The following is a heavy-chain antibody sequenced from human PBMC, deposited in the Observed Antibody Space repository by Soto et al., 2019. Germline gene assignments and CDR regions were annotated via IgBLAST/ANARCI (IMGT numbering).Heavy chain of an antibody. J-gene: IGHJ4*02. Sequence: ASVKVSCKASVYTFTSYYMHWVRQAPGQGLEWMGIINPSGGSTSYAQKFQGRVTMTRDTSTSTVYMELSSLRSEDTAVYYCARDQSPSLRYSSGWYRIYWGQGTLVTVSS. CDR1: VYTFTSYY. V-gene: IGHV1-46*03. CDR2: INPSGGST. D-gene: IGHD6-19*01. CDR3: ARDQSPSLRYSSGWYRIY.